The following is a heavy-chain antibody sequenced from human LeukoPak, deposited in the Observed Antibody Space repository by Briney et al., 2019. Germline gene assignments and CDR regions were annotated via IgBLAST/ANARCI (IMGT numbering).Heavy chain of an antibody. Sequence: SETLSLTCTVSGGSISSYYWSWIRQPPGKGLEWIGYIYYSGSTNYNPSLKSRVTISVDTSNNQFSLKLSSVTAADTAVYYCARVVSPWGYSCGWAFDYWGQGTLVTVSS. V-gene: IGHV4-59*01. CDR3: ARVVSPWGYSCGWAFDY. CDR2: IYYSGST. J-gene: IGHJ4*02. D-gene: IGHD5-18*01. CDR1: GGSISSYY.